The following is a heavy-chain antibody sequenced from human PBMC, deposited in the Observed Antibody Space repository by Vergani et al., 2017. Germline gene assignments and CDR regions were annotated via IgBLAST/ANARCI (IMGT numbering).Heavy chain of an antibody. Sequence: QVQLQESGPGLVKPSQTLSLTCTVSAGSISSGDYYWSWIRQPPGKGLEWIGYIYYSGSTYYNPSLKSRLTISVDTSKNQFSLKLTSVTAADTAVYSCARVELEPRYSSSWWGPHSPYYFDYWGQGTLVTVSS. V-gene: IGHV4-30-4*01. CDR1: AGSISSGDYY. CDR3: ARVELEPRYSSSWWGPHSPYYFDY. J-gene: IGHJ4*02. D-gene: IGHD6-13*01. CDR2: IYYSGST.